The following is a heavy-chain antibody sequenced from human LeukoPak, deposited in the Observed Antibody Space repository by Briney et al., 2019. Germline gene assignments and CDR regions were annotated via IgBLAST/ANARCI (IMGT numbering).Heavy chain of an antibody. CDR3: AKQGLTTSWLYFDY. V-gene: IGHV3-23*01. CDR1: GFTFSSYA. J-gene: IGHJ4*02. CDR2: MGGSDGRI. D-gene: IGHD2-2*02. Sequence: GGSLRLSCAASGFTFSSYAMSWVRQAPGKGLEWVSVMGGSDGRIYYADSVKGRFTISRGNSKNTVYLQLNSLRAEDTAVYYCAKQGLTTSWLYFDYWGQGTLVTVSS.